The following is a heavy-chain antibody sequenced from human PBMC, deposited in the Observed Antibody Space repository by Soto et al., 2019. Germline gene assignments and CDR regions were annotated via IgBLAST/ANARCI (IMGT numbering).Heavy chain of an antibody. D-gene: IGHD1-26*01. CDR2: IHGSGSA. V-gene: IGHV4-4*07. CDR3: ARSREKESWFDG. Sequence: SETLSLTCTVSNGSISNFYWTWIRQSAGKGLEWIGRIHGSGSATYNPSLSSRVTMSVDTSKNQFSLKVNAVTGADTAVYYCARSREKESWFDGWGQGTLVTVSS. CDR1: NGSISNFY. J-gene: IGHJ5*02.